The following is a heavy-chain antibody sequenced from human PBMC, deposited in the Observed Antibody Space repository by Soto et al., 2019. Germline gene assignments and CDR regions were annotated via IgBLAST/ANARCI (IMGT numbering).Heavy chain of an antibody. Sequence: SETLSLTFTVSCGSISSGDYYWIFIRHRPWKGLDWMGDIYYSGSTYYNPSLKSRVTISVDTSKNQFSLKLSSVTAADTAVYYCAREPTIRFLEWLPASTYYYYGMDVWGQGTTVTVSS. CDR1: CGSISSGDYY. J-gene: IGHJ6*02. V-gene: IGHV4-30-4*01. D-gene: IGHD3-3*01. CDR2: IYYSGST. CDR3: AREPTIRFLEWLPASTYYYYGMDV.